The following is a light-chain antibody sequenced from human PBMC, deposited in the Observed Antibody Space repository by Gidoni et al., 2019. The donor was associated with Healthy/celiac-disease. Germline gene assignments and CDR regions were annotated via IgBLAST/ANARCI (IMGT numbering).Light chain of an antibody. CDR1: QDISTY. CDR2: DAS. V-gene: IGKV1-33*01. J-gene: IGKJ4*01. Sequence: DIQMTQSPSSLSASVGDRVTITCQASQDISTYLNWYQQKPGKAPKLLIYDASDLETGVPSRFSGSGSGTDFTFTISSLQPEDIATYYCQQYDRLTFXGXTKVEIK. CDR3: QQYDRLT.